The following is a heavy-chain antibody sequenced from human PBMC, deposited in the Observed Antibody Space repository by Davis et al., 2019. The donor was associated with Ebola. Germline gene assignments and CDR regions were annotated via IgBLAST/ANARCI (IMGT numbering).Heavy chain of an antibody. Sequence: SVKVSCRASGYTFTSYYMHWVRHAPGQELEWMGGIIPICGTANYAQKFQGRVTITADESTSTAYMELSSLRSEDTAVYYCARGPYYDFWSGYYPFDYWGQGTLVTVSS. CDR2: IIPICGTA. CDR1: GYTFTSYY. J-gene: IGHJ4*02. CDR3: ARGPYYDFWSGYYPFDY. V-gene: IGHV1-69*13. D-gene: IGHD3-3*01.